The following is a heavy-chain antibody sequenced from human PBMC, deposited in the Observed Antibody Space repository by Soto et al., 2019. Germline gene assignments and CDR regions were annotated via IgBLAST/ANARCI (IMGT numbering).Heavy chain of an antibody. CDR1: GGSISSNDFY. D-gene: IGHD3-3*01. V-gene: IGHV4-30-4*08. J-gene: IGHJ4*02. CDR3: AREGEYYDFWSGYYDY. CDR2: IYYSGNT. Sequence: SETLSLTCIVSGGSISSNDFYWSWIRQHPGKGLEWIGYIYYSGNTYYNPSLKSRVTILVDTSKNQFSLKLSSVTAADTAVYYCAREGEYYDFWSGYYDYWGQGTLVTVSS.